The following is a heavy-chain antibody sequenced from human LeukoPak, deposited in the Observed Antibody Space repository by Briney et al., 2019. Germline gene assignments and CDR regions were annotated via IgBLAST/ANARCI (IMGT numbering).Heavy chain of an antibody. V-gene: IGHV5-51*01. J-gene: IGHJ6*04. CDR3: ARIMYGGYGPEDV. CDR2: IYPDDSDT. CDR1: GYRFTSYW. D-gene: IGHD5-18*01. Sequence: GESLKISCKGSGYRFTSYWIAWVRQMPGKGLEWMGIIYPDDSDTKYSPSFQGQVTISADKSINTAYLQWGSLKASDTAMYYCARIMYGGYGPEDVWGKGTTVIVPS.